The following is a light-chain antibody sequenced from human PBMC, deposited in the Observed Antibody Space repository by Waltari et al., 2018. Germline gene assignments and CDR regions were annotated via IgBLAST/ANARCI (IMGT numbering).Light chain of an antibody. CDR3: QKYDSLPAT. CDR1: QSVGKD. Sequence: SCRASQSVGKDLAWYQQKPGQAPRLLLYHASNRATGIPDRFSGSGSGTDFSLTISRLEPEDFAIYFCQKYDSLPATFGQGTKVEIK. J-gene: IGKJ1*01. V-gene: IGKV3-20*01. CDR2: HAS.